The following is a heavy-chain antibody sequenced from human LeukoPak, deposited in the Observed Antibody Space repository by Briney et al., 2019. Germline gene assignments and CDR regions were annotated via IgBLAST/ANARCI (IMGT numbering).Heavy chain of an antibody. CDR3: ARGSSLLHKFAIDY. CDR2: INPNSGGT. Sequence: ASVKVSCKASGYTFTGYYMHWLRQAPGQGLEWMGWINPNSGGTNYAQKFQGRVTMTRDTSISTAYMELSRLRSDDTAVYHCARGSSLLHKFAIDYWGQGTLVTVSS. J-gene: IGHJ4*02. V-gene: IGHV1-2*02. CDR1: GYTFTGYY. D-gene: IGHD2-15*01.